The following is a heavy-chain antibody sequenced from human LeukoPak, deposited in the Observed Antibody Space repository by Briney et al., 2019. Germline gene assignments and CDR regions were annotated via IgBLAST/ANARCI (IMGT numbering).Heavy chain of an antibody. CDR2: IKQDGSEK. V-gene: IGHV3-7*01. D-gene: IGHD1-7*01. J-gene: IGHJ4*02. CDR3: ASPGELPRGIDY. CDR1: GFNFRRYW. Sequence: GGPLRLSCATSGFNFRRYWMSWVRQAPGKGLEWVANIKQDGSEKNYVDSVKGRFTISRDNAKNSLYLQMNSLRAEDTAVYYCASPGELPRGIDYWGQGALVTVSS.